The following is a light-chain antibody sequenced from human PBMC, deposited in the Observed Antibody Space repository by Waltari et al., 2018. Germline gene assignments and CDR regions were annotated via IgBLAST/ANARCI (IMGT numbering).Light chain of an antibody. V-gene: IGKV1-8*01. J-gene: IGKJ1*01. Sequence: AIRMTQSPSSLSASTGDRVTITCRASQVISSYLAWYQQKPGKAPKLLIYAASTLPNGVPSRFSGSGSGTDFTLTISCLQSEDFATYYCQQYYSYPRTFGQGTKVEIK. CDR1: QVISSY. CDR3: QQYYSYPRT. CDR2: AAS.